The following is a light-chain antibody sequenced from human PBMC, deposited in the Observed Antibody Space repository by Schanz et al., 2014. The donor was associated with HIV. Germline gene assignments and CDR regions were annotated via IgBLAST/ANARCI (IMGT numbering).Light chain of an antibody. V-gene: IGKV3-20*01. Sequence: EIVLTQSPATLSVSPGERATLTCRASQSVSSNLAWYQHKPGQAPRLLIYGASSRATGIPDRFSGSESGADFTLTISRLEPEDFAVYYCQHYGSSLGTFGQGTKVEIK. CDR1: QSVSSN. J-gene: IGKJ1*01. CDR2: GAS. CDR3: QHYGSSLGT.